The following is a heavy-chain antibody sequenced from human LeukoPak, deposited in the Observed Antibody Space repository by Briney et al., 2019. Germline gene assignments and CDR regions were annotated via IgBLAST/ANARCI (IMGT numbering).Heavy chain of an antibody. CDR2: IYYSGST. J-gene: IGHJ4*02. V-gene: IGHV4-59*12. CDR1: GGSISSYY. CDR3: ARGGQLPYFDY. Sequence: SETLSLTCTVSGGSISSYYWSWIRQPPGKGLEWIGYIYYSGSTNYNPSLKSRVTISVDTSKNQFSLKLSSVTAADTAVYYCARGGQLPYFDYWGQGTLVTVSS. D-gene: IGHD1-1*01.